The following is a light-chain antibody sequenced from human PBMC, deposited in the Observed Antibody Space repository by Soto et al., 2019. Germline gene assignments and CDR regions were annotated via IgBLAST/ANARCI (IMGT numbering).Light chain of an antibody. J-gene: IGKJ1*01. Sequence: EILLTQSPGTLSLSPGERATISCRASQSVSSSYLSWYQLKPGQAPRLLIYGASSRATGIPDRFSGSGSGTDFTLTISRLEPEDFAMYYCQQYGYSFRAFGQGTKVEL. CDR3: QQYGYSFRA. V-gene: IGKV3-20*01. CDR1: QSVSSSY. CDR2: GAS.